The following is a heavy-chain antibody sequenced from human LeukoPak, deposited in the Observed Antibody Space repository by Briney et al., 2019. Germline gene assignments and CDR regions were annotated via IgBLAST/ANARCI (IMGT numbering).Heavy chain of an antibody. CDR2: INPNSGGT. V-gene: IGHV1-2*02. CDR3: ARTHCSSTSCYLSFDY. CDR1: GYTFTGYY. J-gene: IGHJ4*02. Sequence: ASVKVSCKASGYTFTGYYMHWVRQAPGQGLEWMGWINPNSGGTNYAQKFQGRVTMTRDTSISTAYMELSRLRSDDTVVYYCARTHCSSTSCYLSFDYWGQGTLVTVSS. D-gene: IGHD2-2*01.